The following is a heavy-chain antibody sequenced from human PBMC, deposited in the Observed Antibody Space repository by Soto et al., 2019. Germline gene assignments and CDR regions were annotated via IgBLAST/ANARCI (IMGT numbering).Heavy chain of an antibody. D-gene: IGHD3-22*01. CDR2: IDPSDSYT. V-gene: IGHV5-10-1*01. J-gene: IGHJ4*02. CDR3: ARAYYDSSGYYYPLCDY. Sequence: PGESLKISCKGSGYSFTSYWISWVRQMPGKGLEWMGRIDPSDSYTNYSPSFQGHVTISADKSISTAYLQWSSLKASDTVMYYCARAYYDSSGYYYPLCDYWGQGTLVTVSS. CDR1: GYSFTSYW.